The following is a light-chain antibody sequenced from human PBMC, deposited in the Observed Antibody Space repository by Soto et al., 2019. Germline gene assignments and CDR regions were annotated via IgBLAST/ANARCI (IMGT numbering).Light chain of an antibody. V-gene: IGLV2-14*02. CDR1: SSDVGGSGL. J-gene: IGLJ1*01. CDR2: EVT. CDR3: VSYTDTDTLV. Sequence: QSALTQPASVSGSPAQSITISCTGSSSDVGGSGLVSWYQFHPGKAPKLLIFEVTNRPSGVSSRFSGSRSGNTASLTISGLQPDDEGDYFCVSYTDTDTLVFGTGTKVTVL.